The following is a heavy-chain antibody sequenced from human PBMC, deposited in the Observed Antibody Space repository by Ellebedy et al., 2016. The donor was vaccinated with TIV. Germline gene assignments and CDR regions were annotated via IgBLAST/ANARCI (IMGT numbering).Heavy chain of an antibody. V-gene: IGHV4-39*01. Sequence: MPSETLSLTCTVSGGPISSSRSAWSWGWVRQPPGKGLEWIATFPSSGSTFYNTSLDSRVTISVATSKNQVSLKLSSVTAADTAVYYCARQPTGYPNWFDLWGRGTLVSVSS. CDR2: FPSSGST. CDR3: ARQPTGYPNWFDL. J-gene: IGHJ5*02. D-gene: IGHD3-16*02. CDR1: GGPISSSRSAWS.